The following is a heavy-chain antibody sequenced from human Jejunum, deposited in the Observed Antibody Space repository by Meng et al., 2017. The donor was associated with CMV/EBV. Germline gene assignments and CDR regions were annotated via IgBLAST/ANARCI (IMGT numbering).Heavy chain of an antibody. D-gene: IGHD3-3*01. J-gene: IGHJ4*02. Sequence: FTFSDFEMNWVRQAPGKGLEWVSFIVNSETIYYADSVKGRFTISRDNAQNSLYLQMNYLSAEDTAVYFCARQNYDYWSDYSVFFDLWGPGTLVTVSS. CDR2: IVNSETI. CDR3: ARQNYDYWSDYSVFFDL. CDR1: FTFSDFE. V-gene: IGHV3-48*03.